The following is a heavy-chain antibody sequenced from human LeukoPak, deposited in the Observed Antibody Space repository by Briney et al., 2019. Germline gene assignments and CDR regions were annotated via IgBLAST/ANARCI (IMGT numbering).Heavy chain of an antibody. CDR2: ISSSSYI. J-gene: IGHJ4*02. CDR1: GFTFSSYS. V-gene: IGHV3-21*01. Sequence: GGPLRLSCAASGFTFSSYSMNWVRQAPGKGLEWVSSISSSSYIYYADSVKGRFTISRDNAKNSLYLQMNSLRAEDTAVYYCARSMVRGVILFDYWGQGTLVTVSS. D-gene: IGHD3-10*01. CDR3: ARSMVRGVILFDY.